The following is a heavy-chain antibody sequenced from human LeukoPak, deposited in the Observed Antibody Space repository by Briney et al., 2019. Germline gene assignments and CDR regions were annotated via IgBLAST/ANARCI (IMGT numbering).Heavy chain of an antibody. J-gene: IGHJ5*02. Sequence: SETLSLXCTVSGGSISSYYWRWIRQTAGKGLGWIGRIYTSGSTNYNPSLKSRVTMSVDTSKNQFSLKLSSVTAADTAVYYCARDPGRFDPWGQGTLVTVSS. CDR2: IYTSGST. CDR3: ARDPGRFDP. CDR1: GGSISSYY. D-gene: IGHD1-26*01. V-gene: IGHV4-4*07.